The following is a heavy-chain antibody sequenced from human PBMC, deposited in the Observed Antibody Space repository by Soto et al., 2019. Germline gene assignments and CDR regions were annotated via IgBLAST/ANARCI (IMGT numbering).Heavy chain of an antibody. J-gene: IGHJ4*02. CDR1: GFTFSKYA. CDR3: ATTTITHFDY. CDR2: ISGSGDST. Sequence: GGSLRLSCAASGFTFSKYAMSWVRQAPGKGLEWVASISGSGDSTYYADSVKGRFTISRDTSKNTLYLQMNSPRAEDTAVYSCATTTITHFDYWGQGAPVTVSA. V-gene: IGHV3-23*01. D-gene: IGHD4-4*01.